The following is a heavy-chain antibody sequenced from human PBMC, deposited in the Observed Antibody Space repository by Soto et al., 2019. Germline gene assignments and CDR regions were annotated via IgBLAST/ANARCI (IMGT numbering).Heavy chain of an antibody. D-gene: IGHD2-21*02. Sequence: QVQLVQSGAEEKKPGASVKVSCKASGYTFTSYAMHWVRQAPGQRLEWMGWINAGNGNTKYSQKFQGRVTITRDTAACTAYMELSSLRSEDTAVYSCARSIVVVTALVYWGHGTLVTVSS. J-gene: IGHJ4*01. CDR1: GYTFTSYA. CDR3: ARSIVVVTALVY. CDR2: INAGNGNT. V-gene: IGHV1-3*05.